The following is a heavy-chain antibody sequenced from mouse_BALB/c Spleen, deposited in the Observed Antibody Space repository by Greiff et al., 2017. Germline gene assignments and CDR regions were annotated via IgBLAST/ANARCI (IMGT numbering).Heavy chain of an antibody. CDR1: GYSITSDYA. V-gene: IGHV3-2*02. D-gene: IGHD1-1*01. CDR3: ARYGHYGSNAMDY. Sequence: EVKLVESGPGLVKPSQSLSLTCTVTGYSITSDYAWNWIRQFPGNKLEWMGYISYSGSTSYNPSLKSRISITRDTSKNQFFLQLNSVTTEDTATYYCARYGHYGSNAMDYWGQGTSVTVSS. J-gene: IGHJ4*01. CDR2: ISYSGST.